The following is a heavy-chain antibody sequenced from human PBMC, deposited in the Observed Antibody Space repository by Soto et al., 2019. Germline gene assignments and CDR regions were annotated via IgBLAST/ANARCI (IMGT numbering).Heavy chain of an antibody. J-gene: IGHJ6*02. CDR3: ARAHYGDYGYGMDV. CDR2: IYHSGST. Sequence: QLQLQESGSGLVKPSQTLSLTCAVSGGSISSGGYSWSWIRQPPGKGLEWIGYIYHSGSTYYNPSLKSRVTTSVDRSKNQFSLQLSSVTAAATAVYYCARAHYGDYGYGMDVWGQGTTVTVSS. V-gene: IGHV4-30-2*01. D-gene: IGHD4-17*01. CDR1: GGSISSGGYS.